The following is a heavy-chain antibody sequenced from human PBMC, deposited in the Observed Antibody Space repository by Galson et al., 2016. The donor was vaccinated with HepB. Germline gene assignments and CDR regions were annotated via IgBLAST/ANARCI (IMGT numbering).Heavy chain of an antibody. CDR2: ISHAGSNS. J-gene: IGHJ4*02. D-gene: IGHD3-9*01. Sequence: TLRLSCAASGFTFNVYGMHWVRQAPGMGLEWVASISHAGSNSYHVDSVKDRFTISRDNFKRPLYLEMNSLRGEDTAIYYCAKGDYDVLRYSDHWGQGTLVTVSS. CDR1: GFTFNVYG. V-gene: IGHV3-30*18. CDR3: AKGDYDVLRYSDH.